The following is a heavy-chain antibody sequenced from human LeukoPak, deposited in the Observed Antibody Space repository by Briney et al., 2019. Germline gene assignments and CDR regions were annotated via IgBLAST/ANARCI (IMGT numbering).Heavy chain of an antibody. Sequence: PGGSLRLSCATSGFTFSIYEMNWVRQAPGKGLEWISYISRSGGTIFYADSVKGRFTISRDNAKSSTYLQMNSLTAEDTAVYYCAREDTNSLLYYLDYWGQGTLVTVSS. CDR2: ISRSGGTI. CDR1: GFTFSIYE. J-gene: IGHJ4*02. D-gene: IGHD2-8*01. V-gene: IGHV3-48*03. CDR3: AREDTNSLLYYLDY.